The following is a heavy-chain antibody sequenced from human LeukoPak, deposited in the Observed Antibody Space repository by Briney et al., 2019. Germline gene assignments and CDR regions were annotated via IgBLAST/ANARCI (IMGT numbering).Heavy chain of an antibody. J-gene: IGHJ3*02. CDR3: AKVFIWFGESEDAFDI. CDR2: IRYDGSNK. D-gene: IGHD3-10*01. V-gene: IGHV3-30*02. CDR1: GFTFSSYG. Sequence: PGGSLRLSCAASGFTFSSYGMHWVRQAPGKGLEWVAFIRYDGSNKYYADSVKGRFTISRDNSKNTLYLQMNSLRAEDTAVYYCAKVFIWFGESEDAFDIWGQGTMVTVSS.